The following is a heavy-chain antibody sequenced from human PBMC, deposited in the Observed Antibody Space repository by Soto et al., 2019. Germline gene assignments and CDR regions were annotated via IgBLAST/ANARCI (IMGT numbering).Heavy chain of an antibody. CDR2: IYYSGST. CDR1: GGSISSSSYY. D-gene: IGHD6-19*01. V-gene: IGHV4-39*01. J-gene: IGHJ4*02. CDR3: ARGSYSSGRILDY. Sequence: PSETLSLTCTVSGGSISSSSYYWGWIRQPPGKGLEWIGSIYYSGSTYYNPSLKSRVTISVDTSKNQFSLKLSSVTAADTAVYYCARGSYSSGRILDYWGQGTLVTVSS.